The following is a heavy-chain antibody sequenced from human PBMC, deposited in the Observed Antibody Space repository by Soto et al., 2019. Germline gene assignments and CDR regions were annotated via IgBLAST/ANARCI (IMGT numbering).Heavy chain of an antibody. J-gene: IGHJ6*02. CDR2: IIPILGIA. D-gene: IGHD3-9*01. V-gene: IGHV1-69*02. CDR3: ARTRTISIFYCYCGMDV. Sequence: QVQLVQSGAEVKKPGSSVKVSCKASGGTFSSYTISWVRQAPGQGLEWMGRIIPILGIANYAQKFQGGVTIPAXXSXSXXYMELSSLRSEDTAVYYCARTRTISIFYCYCGMDVWGQGATVTVSS. CDR1: GGTFSSYT.